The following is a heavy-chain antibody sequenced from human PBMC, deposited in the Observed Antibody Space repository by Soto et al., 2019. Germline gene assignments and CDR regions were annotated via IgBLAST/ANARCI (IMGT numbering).Heavy chain of an antibody. V-gene: IGHV1-69*06. Sequence: SVKVSCKASGGTFSSYAISWARQAPGQGLEWMGGIIPIFGTANYAQKFQGRVTITADKSTSTAYMELSSLRSEDTAVYYCAREGVAAHYGMDVRGQGTTVTVSS. D-gene: IGHD2-15*01. CDR1: GGTFSSYA. J-gene: IGHJ6*02. CDR2: IIPIFGTA. CDR3: AREGVAAHYGMDV.